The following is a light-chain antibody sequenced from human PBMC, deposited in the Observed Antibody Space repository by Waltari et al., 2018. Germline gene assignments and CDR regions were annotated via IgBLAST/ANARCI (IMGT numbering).Light chain of an antibody. Sequence: SYKLTQPSSMSVAPGKPARITCEGSNIGSNTVHWYQHKPGQAPVLVVYDNMERPSMIPERFAGSNSGNTATLIISRVEGGDEADYYCQVWDHNIDHFVFGSGTKVTVL. CDR2: DNM. V-gene: IGLV3-21*03. CDR1: NIGSNT. CDR3: QVWDHNIDHFV. J-gene: IGLJ1*01.